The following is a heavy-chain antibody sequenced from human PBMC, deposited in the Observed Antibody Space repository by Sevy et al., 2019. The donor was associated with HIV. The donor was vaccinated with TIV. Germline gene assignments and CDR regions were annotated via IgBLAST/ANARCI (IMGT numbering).Heavy chain of an antibody. D-gene: IGHD1-1*01. J-gene: IGHJ3*02. CDR2: IYSEGTT. V-gene: IGHV3-53*01. CDR3: ARQGQLDDAFDI. Sequence: GGSLTLSCAASGFTVSSNYMSWIRQAPGKGLEWVSVIYSEGTTHYTDSVKGRFTISRENSKNTLYFQMNSLRAEDTAVYYCARQGQLDDAFDIWGQGTMVTVSS. CDR1: GFTVSSNY.